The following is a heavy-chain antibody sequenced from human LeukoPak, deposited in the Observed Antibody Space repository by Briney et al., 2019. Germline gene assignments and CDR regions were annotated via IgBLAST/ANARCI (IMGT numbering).Heavy chain of an antibody. D-gene: IGHD3-22*01. CDR3: ARVAGLKKSITMIVVVRGNWFDP. V-gene: IGHV4-34*01. CDR1: GGSFSGYY. CDR2: INHSGST. J-gene: IGHJ5*02. Sequence: SETLSLTCAAYGGSFSGYYWSWIRQPPGKGLEWIGEINHSGSTNYNPSLKSRVTISVDTCKHQFSLKLSSVTAADTAVYYCARVAGLKKSITMIVVVRGNWFDPWGQGTLVTVSS.